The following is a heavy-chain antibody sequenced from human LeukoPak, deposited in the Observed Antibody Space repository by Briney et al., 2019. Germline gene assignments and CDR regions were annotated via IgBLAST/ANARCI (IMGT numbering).Heavy chain of an antibody. V-gene: IGHV3-21*01. Sequence: GGSLRLSCAASGFTFSSYSMNWVRQAPGEGLEWVSSISSSSSYIYYADSVKGRFTISRDNAKNSLYLQMNSLRAEDTAVYYCARSGGDCYSCVNGMDVWGQGTTVTVSS. CDR2: ISSSSSYI. J-gene: IGHJ6*02. CDR3: ARSGGDCYSCVNGMDV. D-gene: IGHD2-21*02. CDR1: GFTFSSYS.